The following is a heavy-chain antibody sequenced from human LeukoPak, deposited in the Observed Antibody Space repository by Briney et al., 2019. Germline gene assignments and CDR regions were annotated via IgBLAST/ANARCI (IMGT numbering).Heavy chain of an antibody. CDR3: AGSTGPLDY. CDR2: INHSGST. Sequence: SETLSLTSAVYGGSFSGYYWSWIRQPPGKGLEWIGEINHSGSTNYDPSLKSRVTISVDTSKNQVTLKLSSVTAADTAVYYCAGSTGPLDYWGQGTLVTVSS. CDR1: GGSFSGYY. D-gene: IGHD1-14*01. V-gene: IGHV4-34*01. J-gene: IGHJ4*02.